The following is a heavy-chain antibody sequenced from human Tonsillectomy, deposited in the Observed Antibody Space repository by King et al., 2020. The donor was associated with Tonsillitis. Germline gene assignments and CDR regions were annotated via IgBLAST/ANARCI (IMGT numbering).Heavy chain of an antibody. D-gene: IGHD3-10*01. J-gene: IGHJ4*02. CDR3: AREWLGITIVRGVIRDY. V-gene: IGHV1-18*04. CDR1: GYTFTSYG. CDR2: ISAYNGNT. Sequence: VQLVQSGAEVKKPGASVKVSCKASGYTFTSYGISWVRQAPGQGLEWVGWISAYNGNTNYAQKLQGRVTMTTDKSTSTAYMELRSLRSDDTAVYYCAREWLGITIVRGVIRDYWGEGTLVTVSS.